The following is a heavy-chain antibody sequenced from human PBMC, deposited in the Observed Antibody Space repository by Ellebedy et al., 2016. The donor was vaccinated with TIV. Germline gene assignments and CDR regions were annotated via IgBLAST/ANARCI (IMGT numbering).Heavy chain of an antibody. Sequence: GESLKISCAASGFTFNSYAMSWVRQAPGKGLEWVSAISGSGGSTYYADSVKGRFTISRDNSKNTLYLQMNSLRAEDTAVYYCARGASSSSDPVDYYYYYGMDVWGQGTTVTVSS. D-gene: IGHD6-6*01. J-gene: IGHJ6*02. CDR1: GFTFNSYA. CDR3: ARGASSSSDPVDYYYYYGMDV. CDR2: ISGSGGST. V-gene: IGHV3-23*01.